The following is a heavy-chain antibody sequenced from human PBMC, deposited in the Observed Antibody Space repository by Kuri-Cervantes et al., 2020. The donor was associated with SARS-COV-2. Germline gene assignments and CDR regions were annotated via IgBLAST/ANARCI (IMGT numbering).Heavy chain of an antibody. CDR1: GGTFSSYA. Sequence: SVKASCKASGGTFSSYAISWVRQAPGQGLEWMGGIIPIFGTANYAQKFQGRVTITTDESTSTAYMELSRLRSDDTAVYYCARDPGSGYDYGFDYWGQGTLVTVSS. CDR2: IIPIFGTA. J-gene: IGHJ4*02. D-gene: IGHD5-12*01. CDR3: ARDPGSGYDYGFDY. V-gene: IGHV1-69*05.